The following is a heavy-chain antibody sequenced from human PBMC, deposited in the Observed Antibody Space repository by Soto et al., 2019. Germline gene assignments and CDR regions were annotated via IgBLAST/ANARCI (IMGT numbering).Heavy chain of an antibody. CDR1: GYTFSSHG. CDR3: PRDVALVTPFDY. Sequence: QVQLVQSGAEVKKPGASVKVSCKASGYTFSSHGISWVRQAPGQGLERKGCISAYNANTNYPQKLKGRVTMTTDTSTNTAYMELRSLKSDDTSVYFWPRDVALVTPFDYWRQGTMVNVS. D-gene: IGHD4-4*01. V-gene: IGHV1-18*01. J-gene: IGHJ4*02. CDR2: ISAYNANT.